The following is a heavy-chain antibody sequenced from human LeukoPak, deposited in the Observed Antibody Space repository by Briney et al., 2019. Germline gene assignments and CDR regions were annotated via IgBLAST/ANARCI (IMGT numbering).Heavy chain of an antibody. V-gene: IGHV3-7*03. D-gene: IGHD6-13*01. CDR2: IKQDGSEK. CDR1: GFTFISYW. J-gene: IGHJ4*02. Sequence: GGSLSSSCAASGFTFISYWMSWFRQVQGKGLEWVATIKQDGSEKYYVDSVKGRFTISRDNAKNSLYLQMNSLRAEDTAVYYCARDSYSSSWYSRGGFDYWGQGTLVTVSS. CDR3: ARDSYSSSWYSRGGFDY.